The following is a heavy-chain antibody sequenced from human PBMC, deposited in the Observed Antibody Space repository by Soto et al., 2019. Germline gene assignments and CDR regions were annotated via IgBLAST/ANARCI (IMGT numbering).Heavy chain of an antibody. CDR1: GFTFSSYG. CDR3: ARDSLLWFGELSPMDV. CDR2: IWYDGSNK. V-gene: IGHV3-33*01. J-gene: IGHJ6*03. Sequence: GGSLRLSCAASGFTFSSYGMHWVRQAPGKGLEWVAVIWYDGSNKYYADSVKGRFTISRDNSKNTLYLQMNSLRAEDTAVYYCARDSLLWFGELSPMDVWGKGTTVTVSS. D-gene: IGHD3-10*01.